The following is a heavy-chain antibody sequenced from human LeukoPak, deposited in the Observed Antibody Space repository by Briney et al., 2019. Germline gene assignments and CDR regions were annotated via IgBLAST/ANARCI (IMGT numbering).Heavy chain of an antibody. CDR3: ARGWGSYCSSTSCYDPPGWFDP. V-gene: IGHV1-24*01. J-gene: IGHJ5*02. Sequence: ASVKVSCKVSGYTLTELSMHWVRQAPGKGLEWMGGFDPEDGETIYAQKFQGRVTMTEDTSTDTAYMELSSLRSEDTAVYYCARGWGSYCSSTSCYDPPGWFDPWGQGTLVTVSS. D-gene: IGHD2-2*01. CDR2: FDPEDGET. CDR1: GYTLTELS.